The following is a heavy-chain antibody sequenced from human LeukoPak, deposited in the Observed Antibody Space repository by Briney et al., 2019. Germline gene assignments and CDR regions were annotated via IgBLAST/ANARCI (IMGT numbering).Heavy chain of an antibody. CDR1: GGSISSYY. J-gene: IGHJ3*02. CDR3: ARPRPGTSLDAFDI. Sequence: SETLSLTCTVSGGSISSYYWSWIRQPAGKGLEWIGRIYTSGSTNYNPSLKSRVTMSVDTSKNQFSLKLSSVTAADTAVYYCARPRPGTSLDAFDIWGQGTMVTVSS. V-gene: IGHV4-4*07. D-gene: IGHD6-6*01. CDR2: IYTSGST.